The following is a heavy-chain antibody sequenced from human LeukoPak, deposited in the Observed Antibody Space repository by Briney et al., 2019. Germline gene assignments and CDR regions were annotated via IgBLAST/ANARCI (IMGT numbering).Heavy chain of an antibody. CDR2: ISSSSSYI. CDR3: ARETTIFGVAPDFDY. J-gene: IGHJ4*02. V-gene: IGHV3-21*01. CDR1: GFTFSSYS. D-gene: IGHD3-3*01. Sequence: GGSLRLSCAASGFTFSSYSMNWVRQAPGKGLEWVSSISSSSSYIYYADSVKGRFTISRDNAKNSLYLQMNSLRAEDTAVYYCARETTIFGVAPDFDYSGEGALGTASS.